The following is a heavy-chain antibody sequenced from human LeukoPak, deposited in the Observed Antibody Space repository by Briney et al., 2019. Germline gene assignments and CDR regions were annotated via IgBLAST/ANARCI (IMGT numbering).Heavy chain of an antibody. D-gene: IGHD6-6*01. J-gene: IGHJ4*02. V-gene: IGHV1-69*05. CDR1: GGTFSSYA. CDR3: ARARRIAARLAFDY. Sequence: ASVKVSCKASGGTFSSYAISWLRQAPGQGLEWMGGIIPIFGTANYAQKFQGRVTITTDESTSTAYMELSSLRSEDTAVYYCARARRIAARLAFDYWGQGTLVTVSS. CDR2: IIPIFGTA.